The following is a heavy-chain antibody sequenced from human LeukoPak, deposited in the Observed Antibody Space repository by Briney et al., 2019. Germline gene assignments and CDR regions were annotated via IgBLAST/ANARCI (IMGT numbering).Heavy chain of an antibody. CDR2: IYHSGNT. D-gene: IGHD2-2*01. Sequence: SETLSLTCAVSGYSISSAYYWGWIRPPPGKGLEWIGSIYHSGNTYYNPSLKGRVTISVDTSKNQFSLKLTSVTAADTAVYYCAREFCSSTSCYPWVNWGQGTLVTVSS. CDR3: AREFCSSTSCYPWVN. J-gene: IGHJ4*02. V-gene: IGHV4-38-2*02. CDR1: GYSISSAYY.